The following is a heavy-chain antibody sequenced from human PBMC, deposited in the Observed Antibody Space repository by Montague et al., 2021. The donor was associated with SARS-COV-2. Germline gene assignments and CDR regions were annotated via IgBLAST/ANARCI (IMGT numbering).Heavy chain of an antibody. CDR1: GGSISSSNYF. D-gene: IGHD6-19*01. CDR2: IYFGGGT. J-gene: IGHJ3*02. V-gene: IGHV4-39*07. CDR3: ARVHFVSSGWYPDAFDI. Sequence: SETLSLTCTVSGGSISSSNYFWGWIRQPPGKGLEWIGSIYFGGGTYYNPSLKSRVTISVDTSKNQFSLKLTSVTAADTAVYYCARVHFVSSGWYPDAFDIWGQGKMVTVSS.